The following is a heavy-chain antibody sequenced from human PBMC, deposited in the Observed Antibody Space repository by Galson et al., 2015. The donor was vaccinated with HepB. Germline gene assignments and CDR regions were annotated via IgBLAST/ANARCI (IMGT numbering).Heavy chain of an antibody. Sequence: SLRLSCAASGFTFSNAWMNWVRQAPGKGLEWVGRIKSKTDGGTTDYAAPVKGRFTISRDDSKNTLYLQMNSLKTEDTAVYYCTTRYSGYDFAVEYWGQGTLVTVSS. CDR3: TTRYSGYDFAVEY. V-gene: IGHV3-15*07. J-gene: IGHJ4*02. D-gene: IGHD5-12*01. CDR2: IKSKTDGGTT. CDR1: GFTFSNAW.